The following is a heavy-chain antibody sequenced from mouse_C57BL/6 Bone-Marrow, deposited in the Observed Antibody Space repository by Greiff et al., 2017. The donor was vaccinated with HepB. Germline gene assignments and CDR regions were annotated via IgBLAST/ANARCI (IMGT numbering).Heavy chain of an antibody. V-gene: IGHV14-4*01. Sequence: EVKLVESGAELVRPGASVKLSCTASGFNIKDDYMHWVKQRPEQGLEWIGWIDPENGDTEYASKFQGKATITADTSSNTAYLQLSSLTSEDTAVYYCTTLGSTMITTYYFDYWGQGTTLTVSS. J-gene: IGHJ2*01. CDR3: TTLGSTMITTYYFDY. CDR2: IDPENGDT. CDR1: GFNIKDDY. D-gene: IGHD2-4*01.